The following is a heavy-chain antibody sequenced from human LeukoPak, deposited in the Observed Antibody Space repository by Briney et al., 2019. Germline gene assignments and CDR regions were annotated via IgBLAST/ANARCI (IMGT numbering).Heavy chain of an antibody. J-gene: IGHJ5*02. CDR3: AKGYCSSTSCYKNWFDP. Sequence: GGSLRLSCAASGFTFDDYAMHWVRQAPGKGLEWVSGISWNSGSIGYADSVKGRFTISRDNAKNSLYLQMNSLRAEDMALYYCAKGYCSSTSCYKNWFDPWGQGTLVTVSS. CDR1: GFTFDDYA. V-gene: IGHV3-9*03. CDR2: ISWNSGSI. D-gene: IGHD2-2*02.